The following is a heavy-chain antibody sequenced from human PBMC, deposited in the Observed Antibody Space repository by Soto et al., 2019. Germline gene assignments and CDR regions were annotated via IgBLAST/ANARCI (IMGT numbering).Heavy chain of an antibody. Sequence: EVQLLESGGGLVQPGGSLRLSCAASGFTFSSYGMSWVRQAPGKGLEWVSAISSSGGSAYYADSVKGRFTISRDNSKNSLYLQMNSLRAEDTAVYYCARGATSPSYWGQGTLVTVSS. CDR3: ARGATSPSY. J-gene: IGHJ4*02. CDR2: ISSSGGSA. CDR1: GFTFSSYG. V-gene: IGHV3-23*01.